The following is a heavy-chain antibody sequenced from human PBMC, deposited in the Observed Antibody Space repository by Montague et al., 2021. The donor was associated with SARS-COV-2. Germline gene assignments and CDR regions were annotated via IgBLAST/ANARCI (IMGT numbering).Heavy chain of an antibody. CDR1: GFSLTDNG. CDR2: IWSDGSHK. D-gene: IGHD1-26*01. V-gene: IGHV3-33*06. Sequence: SLRLSCAVSGFSLTDNGMFWVRQAPGKGLEWVAVIWSDGSHKNYGDSVKGRFTVSRDVSTNTLFLLMSSLRVDDTAVYYCAKSGGGTFIEAWGQGTLVTVSA. J-gene: IGHJ5*02. CDR3: AKSGGGTFIEA.